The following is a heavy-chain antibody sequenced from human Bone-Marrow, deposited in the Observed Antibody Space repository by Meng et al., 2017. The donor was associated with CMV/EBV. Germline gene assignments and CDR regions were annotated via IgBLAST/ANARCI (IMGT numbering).Heavy chain of an antibody. CDR2: ISSSSSYI. CDR3: AREKVMDFWSGYYPNDY. D-gene: IGHD3-3*01. CDR1: GFTFSSYS. Sequence: GESLKISCAASGFTFSSYSMNWVRQAPGKGLEWVSSISSSSSYIYYADSVKGRFTISRDNAKNSLYLQMNSLRAEDTAVYYCAREKVMDFWSGYYPNDYWGQGTLVTGSS. J-gene: IGHJ4*02. V-gene: IGHV3-21*01.